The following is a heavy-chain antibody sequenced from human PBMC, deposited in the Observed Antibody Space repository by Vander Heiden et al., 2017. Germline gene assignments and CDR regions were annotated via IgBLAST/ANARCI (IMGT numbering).Heavy chain of an antibody. V-gene: IGHV3-15*01. CDR3: TTTYYYDSSGYYPGCDY. J-gene: IGHJ4*02. Sequence: SGFTFSNAWLSWVRQAPGKGLEWVGRIKSKTDGGTTDYAAPVKGRFTISRDDSKNTLYLQMNSLKTEDTAVYYCTTTYYYDSSGYYPGCDYWGQGTLVTVSS. CDR1: GFTFSNAW. CDR2: IKSKTDGGTT. D-gene: IGHD3-22*01.